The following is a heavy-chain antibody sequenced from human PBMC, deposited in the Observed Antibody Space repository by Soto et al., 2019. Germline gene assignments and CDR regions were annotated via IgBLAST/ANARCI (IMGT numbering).Heavy chain of an antibody. Sequence: ASVKVSCKVSGYTLTELSMHWVRQAPGKGLEWMGGFDPEDGETIYAQKFQGRVTMTEDTSTDTAYMELSSLRSEDTAVYYCATAPDSRGYFGRWHPHAFDIWG. D-gene: IGHD3-22*01. V-gene: IGHV1-24*01. CDR1: GYTLTELS. CDR2: FDPEDGET. CDR3: ATAPDSRGYFGRWHPHAFDI. J-gene: IGHJ3*02.